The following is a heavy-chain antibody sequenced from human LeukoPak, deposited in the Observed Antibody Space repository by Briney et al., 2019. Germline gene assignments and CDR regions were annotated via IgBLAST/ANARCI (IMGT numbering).Heavy chain of an antibody. CDR3: AKAHTYYYDSSGYDY. CDR2: ISGDGGST. J-gene: IGHJ4*02. V-gene: IGHV3-43*02. D-gene: IGHD3-22*01. CDR1: GFTFDDYA. Sequence: QPGGSLSLSCAASGFTFDDYAMHWVRRAPGRGLEWVSLISGDGGSTYYADSVKGRFTISRDNSKNSLYRQMNSLRTEDTALYYCAKAHTYYYDSSGYDYWGQGTLVTVSS.